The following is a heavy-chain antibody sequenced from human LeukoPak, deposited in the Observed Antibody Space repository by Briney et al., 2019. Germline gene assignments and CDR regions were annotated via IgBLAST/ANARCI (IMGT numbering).Heavy chain of an antibody. CDR1: GFTFSTYA. CDR3: ARVGIEAAAHWFDP. Sequence: GESLTLFCGACGFTFSTYAMLWPRPPPGRGLVWVAVISYDGSNKNYADSVKGRFTISRDNSKNTLYLQMNSLRTEDTAVYYCARVGIEAAAHWFDPWGQGTLVTV. V-gene: IGHV3-30*04. CDR2: ISYDGSNK. D-gene: IGHD6-25*01. J-gene: IGHJ5*02.